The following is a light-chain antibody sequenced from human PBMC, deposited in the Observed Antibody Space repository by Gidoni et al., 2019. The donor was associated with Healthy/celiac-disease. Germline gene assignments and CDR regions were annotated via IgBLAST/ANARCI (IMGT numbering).Light chain of an antibody. CDR3: SSYTSIVV. V-gene: IGLV2-14*01. J-gene: IGLJ2*01. Sequence: QSALTQPASVSGSPGQSITISCTGTSSDVGGYNYVSWYQQHPGKAPKLMIYEVSNRPSGVSNRCAGSKSGNTASLTISGLQAEDEADYYCSSYTSIVVFGGGTKLTVL. CDR1: SSDVGGYNY. CDR2: EVS.